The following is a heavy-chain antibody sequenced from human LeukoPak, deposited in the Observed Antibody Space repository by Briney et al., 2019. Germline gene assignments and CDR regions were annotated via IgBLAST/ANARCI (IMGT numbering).Heavy chain of an antibody. CDR3: ANADYYDSSGYINWFVP. CDR2: FDPEDGET. J-gene: IGHJ5*02. Sequence: GASVKVSCKVSGYTLTGLSMHWVRQAPGKGLEWMGCFDPEDGETNYAQKFQGRVTITEDTSTDTAYMELSSLRSEDTAVYYCANADYYDSSGYINWFVPWGQGTLVTVSS. D-gene: IGHD3-22*01. V-gene: IGHV1-24*01. CDR1: GYTLTGLS.